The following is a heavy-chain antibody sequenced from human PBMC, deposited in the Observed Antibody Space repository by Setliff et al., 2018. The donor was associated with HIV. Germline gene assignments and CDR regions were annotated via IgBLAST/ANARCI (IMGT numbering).Heavy chain of an antibody. Sequence: SETLSLTCTVSGGSISSYYWSWVRQPPGKGLEWIGYVYYDGTTNYNPSPKSRVTISADTSKNQFSLKLSSVTAADTAFYYCARASYYGSGIYYIWGYFDYWGQGTLVTVSS. D-gene: IGHD3-10*01. V-gene: IGHV4-59*01. CDR2: VYYDGTT. J-gene: IGHJ4*02. CDR3: ARASYYGSGIYYIWGYFDY. CDR1: GGSISSYY.